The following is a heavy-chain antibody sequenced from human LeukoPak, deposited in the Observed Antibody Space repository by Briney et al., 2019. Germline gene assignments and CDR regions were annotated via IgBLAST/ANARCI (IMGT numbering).Heavy chain of an antibody. V-gene: IGHV3-48*02. D-gene: IGHD4-23*01. Sequence: PGGSLRLSCAASAFTFSDYSMNRVRQAPGKGLEWVSYINSGSSTIYYVDSVEGRFTISRDNAKNSLYLQMNSLRDEDTAVYHCARTRSKVGTPTFDYWGQRTLVTVSS. CDR2: INSGSSTI. CDR3: ARTRSKVGTPTFDY. CDR1: AFTFSDYS. J-gene: IGHJ4*02.